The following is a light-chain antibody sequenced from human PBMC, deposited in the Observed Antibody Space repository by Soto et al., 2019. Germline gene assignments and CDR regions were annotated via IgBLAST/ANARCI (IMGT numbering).Light chain of an antibody. CDR1: QSVSSY. CDR3: QQRSTRPTT. Sequence: EIVLTQSPATLSFSPGERATLSCRASQSVSSYLAWYQRKPGQAPRLLIYDASNRATGIPARFSGSGSGTVFTLTISSLAPEDCAVYYCQQRSTRPTTFGGGNKVEIK. CDR2: DAS. V-gene: IGKV3-11*01. J-gene: IGKJ4*02.